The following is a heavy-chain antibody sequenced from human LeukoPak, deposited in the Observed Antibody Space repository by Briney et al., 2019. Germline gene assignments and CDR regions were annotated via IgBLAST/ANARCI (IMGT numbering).Heavy chain of an antibody. D-gene: IGHD3-10*01. Sequence: GSLRLSCAASGFTFSNYWMSWVRQAPGKGLEWVANIKEDGTEKYYVDSVKGRFTISRDNAKNSLYLQMASLRAEDTAVYYCAKYYYISGTYQAIDYWGQGTLVTVSS. CDR3: AKYYYISGTYQAIDY. CDR1: GFTFSNYW. V-gene: IGHV3-7*01. J-gene: IGHJ4*02. CDR2: IKEDGTEK.